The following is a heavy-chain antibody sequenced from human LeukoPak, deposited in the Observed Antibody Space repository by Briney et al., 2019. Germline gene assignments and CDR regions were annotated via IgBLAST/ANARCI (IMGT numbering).Heavy chain of an antibody. CDR3: ATSWAYCGGDCYSPDAFDI. J-gene: IGHJ3*02. CDR2: MNPNSGNT. Sequence: GASVKVSCTASGYTFTSYDINWVRQATGQGLEWMGWMNPNSGNTGYAQKFQGRVTMTRNTSISTAYMELSSLRSEDTAVYYCATSWAYCGGDCYSPDAFDIWGQGTMVTVSS. V-gene: IGHV1-8*01. CDR1: GYTFTSYD. D-gene: IGHD2-21*02.